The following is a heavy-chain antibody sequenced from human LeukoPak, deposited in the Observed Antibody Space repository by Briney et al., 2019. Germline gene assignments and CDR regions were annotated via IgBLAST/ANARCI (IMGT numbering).Heavy chain of an antibody. V-gene: IGHV4-59*01. J-gene: IGHJ4*02. CDR3: ARSNYGDYI. CDR1: GGSISSYY. Sequence: SETLSLTCTVSGGSISSYYWSWIRQPPGKGLEWIGYIYYSGSTNYNPSLKSRVTISVDTSKNQFSLKLSSVTAADTAVYYCARSNYGDYIWGQGTLVTVSS. CDR2: IYYSGST. D-gene: IGHD4-17*01.